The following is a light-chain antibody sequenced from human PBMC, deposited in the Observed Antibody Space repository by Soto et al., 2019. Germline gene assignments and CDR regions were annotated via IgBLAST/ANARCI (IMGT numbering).Light chain of an antibody. V-gene: IGKV3-11*01. Sequence: EIVLTQSAGTLSLSPGEGATVSCRASQSVSSNLAWYQQKPGQAPRLLIYGASTRATGIPARFSGSGSETDFTLTISSLEPEDFAVYYCQQRSNWPITFGQGTRLEIK. CDR1: QSVSSN. J-gene: IGKJ5*01. CDR3: QQRSNWPIT. CDR2: GAS.